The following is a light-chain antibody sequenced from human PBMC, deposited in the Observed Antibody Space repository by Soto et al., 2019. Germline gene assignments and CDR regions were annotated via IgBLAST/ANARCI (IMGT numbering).Light chain of an antibody. CDR1: SSNIGAGYD. J-gene: IGLJ2*01. CDR2: VNS. V-gene: IGLV1-40*01. CDR3: QSYDNSLSVHVV. Sequence: QSVLTQPPSVSGAPGQRVTISCTGTSSNIGAGYDVHWYQQVPGTSPKLLIFVNSNRPSGVPDRFSGSKSGTSASLAITGLQAEDEADYYCQSYDNSLSVHVVFGRGTQLTVL.